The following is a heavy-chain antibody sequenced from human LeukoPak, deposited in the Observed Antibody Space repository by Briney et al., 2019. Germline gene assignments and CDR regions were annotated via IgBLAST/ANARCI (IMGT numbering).Heavy chain of an antibody. Sequence: SETLSLTCTVSGGSISSSSYYWGWIRQPPGKGLEWIGSIYYSGSTYYNPSLKSRVTISVDTSKNQFSLKLSSVTAADTAVYYCARFASGVVITHFDYWGQEPRSPSPQ. J-gene: IGHJ4*01. CDR2: IYYSGST. D-gene: IGHD3-3*01. CDR1: GGSISSSSYY. V-gene: IGHV4-39*01. CDR3: ARFASGVVITHFDY.